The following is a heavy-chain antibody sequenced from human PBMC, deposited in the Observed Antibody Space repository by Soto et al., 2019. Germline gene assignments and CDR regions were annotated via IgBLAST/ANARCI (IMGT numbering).Heavy chain of an antibody. Sequence: QVQLQESGPGLVKPSETLSLTCTVPGGSISSYYWSWIRQPPVKGPEWMGSIYSSGSTNYNPSLMGRVTISVDTSMNQFSLALSSVSAADTAVYYCARRLRVRGVPPALEPGGKGNLVTVPS. CDR1: GGSISSYY. CDR3: ARRLRVRGVPPALEP. J-gene: IGHJ5*02. V-gene: IGHV4-59*08. D-gene: IGHD3-10*01. CDR2: IYSSGST.